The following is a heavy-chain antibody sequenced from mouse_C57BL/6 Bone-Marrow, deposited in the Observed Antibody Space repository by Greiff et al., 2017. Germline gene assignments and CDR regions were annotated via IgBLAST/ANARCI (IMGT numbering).Heavy chain of an antibody. CDR3: ARDAY. J-gene: IGHJ3*01. CDR1: GYTFTSYW. Sequence: QVQLQQSGAELAKPGASVTLSCKASGYTFTSYWMHWVKQRPGQGLEWIGYINPSSGYTKYNQKFKDMATLTADKSSSTAYMQLSSLTYEDSAVYYCARDAYWGQGTLVTVSA. V-gene: IGHV1-7*01. CDR2: INPSSGYT.